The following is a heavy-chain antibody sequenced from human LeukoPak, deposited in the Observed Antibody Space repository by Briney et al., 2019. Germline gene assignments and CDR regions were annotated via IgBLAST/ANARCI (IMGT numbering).Heavy chain of an antibody. Sequence: PSETLSLTCTVSGGSISSYYWSWIRQPPGKGLEWIGYIYYSGSTNYNPSLKSRVTISVDTSKNQFSLKLSSVTAADTAVYYCARAPVAGVLYYYYGMDVWGQGTTVTVSS. V-gene: IGHV4-59*12. CDR2: IYYSGST. CDR3: ARAPVAGVLYYYYGMDV. D-gene: IGHD6-19*01. J-gene: IGHJ6*02. CDR1: GGSISSYY.